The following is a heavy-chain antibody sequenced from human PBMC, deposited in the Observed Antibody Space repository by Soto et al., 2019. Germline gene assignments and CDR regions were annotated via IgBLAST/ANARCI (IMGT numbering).Heavy chain of an antibody. CDR3: ARQRLLRLKPDFDI. J-gene: IGHJ4*02. CDR2: MYYSGSS. Sequence: SETLSLTCSVSGGSTSDKSYFWGWVRQSPGKGLEWIGSMYYSGSSYYNPSLKSRVAISVDTSKNQFSLKLRSVTAADTAVYFCARQRLLRLKPDFDIWGQGTLVTVSS. D-gene: IGHD2-21*02. CDR1: GGSTSDKSYF. V-gene: IGHV4-39*01.